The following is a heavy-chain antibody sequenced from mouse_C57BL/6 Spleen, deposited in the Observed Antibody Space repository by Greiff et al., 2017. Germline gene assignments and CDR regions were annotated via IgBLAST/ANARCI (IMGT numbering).Heavy chain of an antibody. CDR1: GYTFTSYG. D-gene: IGHD1-1*01. J-gene: IGHJ1*03. CDR2: IYPRSGNT. Sequence: QVQLQQSGAELARPGASVKLSCKASGYTFTSYGISWVKQRTGQGLEWIGEIYPRSGNTYYNEKFKGKATLTADKSSSTAYMELRSLTSEDSAVYFCARVYHGSSHWYFDVWGKGTTVTVSS. V-gene: IGHV1-81*01. CDR3: ARVYHGSSHWYFDV.